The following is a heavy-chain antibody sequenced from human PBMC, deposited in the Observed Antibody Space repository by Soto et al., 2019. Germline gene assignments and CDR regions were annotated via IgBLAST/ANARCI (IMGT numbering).Heavy chain of an antibody. CDR3: ARLVSPSRRPHPTRAFDI. D-gene: IGHD6-13*01. V-gene: IGHV1-69*12. CDR2: IIPIFGTA. J-gene: IGHJ3*02. CDR1: GGTFSSYA. Sequence: QVQLVQSGAEVKKPGSSVKVSCKASGGTFSSYAISWVRQAPGQGLEWMGGIIPIFGTANYAQKFQGRVTITADESTSTAYMELSSLRSEDTAVYYCARLVSPSRRPHPTRAFDIWGQGTMVTVSS.